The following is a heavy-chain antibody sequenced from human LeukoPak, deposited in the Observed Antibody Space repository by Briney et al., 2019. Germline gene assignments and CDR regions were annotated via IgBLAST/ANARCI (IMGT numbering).Heavy chain of an antibody. J-gene: IGHJ5*02. CDR1: GGTFSSYA. CDR2: IFPIFGTA. V-gene: IGHV1-69*05. Sequence: GASVKVSCKASGGTFSSYAISWVRQAPGQGLEWMGRIFPIFGTANYAQKFQGRVTITTDESTSTAYRELSSLRSEDTAVYYCARDEEGSLDPWGQGTLVTVSS. CDR3: ARDEEGSLDP.